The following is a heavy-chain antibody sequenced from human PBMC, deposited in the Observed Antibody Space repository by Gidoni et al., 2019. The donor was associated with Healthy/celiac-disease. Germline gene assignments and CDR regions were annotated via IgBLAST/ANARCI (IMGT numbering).Heavy chain of an antibody. V-gene: IGHV1-24*01. CDR2: FAPEDGET. CDR1: GYTLTDLS. CDR3: ATCLKYCGGDCCRFDY. D-gene: IGHD2-21*02. J-gene: IGHJ4*02. Sequence: QVLLVQSGAAVTQTGASVAVSCKVSGYTLTDLSMHWVRQAPGKGLEWMGGFAPEDGETIDAQKFQGRVTMTEDTSTDTAYMELSSLRSEDTAVYYCATCLKYCGGDCCRFDYWGQGTLVTVSS.